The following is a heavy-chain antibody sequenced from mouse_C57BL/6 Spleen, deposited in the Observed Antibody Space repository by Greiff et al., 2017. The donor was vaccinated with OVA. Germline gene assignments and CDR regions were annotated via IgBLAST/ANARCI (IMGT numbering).Heavy chain of an antibody. CDR1: GYSITSGYY. CDR2: ISYDGSN. V-gene: IGHV3-6*01. J-gene: IGHJ4*01. D-gene: IGHD2-4*01. CDR3: ARDRGDDYEIYYAMDY. Sequence: DVQLQESGPGLVKPSQSLSLTCSVTGYSITSGYYWNWIRQFPGNKLEWMGYISYDGSNTYNQSLKNRISITRDTSKNQFFLKLNSVTTEDTATYYCARDRGDDYEIYYAMDYWGQGTSVTVSS.